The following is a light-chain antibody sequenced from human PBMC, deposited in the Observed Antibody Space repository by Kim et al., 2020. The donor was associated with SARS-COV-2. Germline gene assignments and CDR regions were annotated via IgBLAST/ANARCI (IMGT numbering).Light chain of an antibody. CDR2: LGS. Sequence: DIVMTQSPLSLPVTPGEPASISCRSSQSLLHSNGYNYLDWYLQKPGQSPQLLIYLGSNRASGVPDRFSGSGSGTDFTLKISRVEAEDVGVYYCKQGVETPITFGQGTRLEIK. J-gene: IGKJ5*01. CDR1: QSLLHSNGYNY. V-gene: IGKV2-28*01. CDR3: KQGVETPIT.